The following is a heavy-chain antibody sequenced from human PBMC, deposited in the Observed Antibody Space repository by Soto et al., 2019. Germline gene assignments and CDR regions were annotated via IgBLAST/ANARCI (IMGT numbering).Heavy chain of an antibody. CDR2: ISSSSSYI. CDR3: ARELAQWDLGAFDI. V-gene: IGHV3-21*01. CDR1: GFTFSSYS. Sequence: GGSLRLSCAASGFTFSSYSMNWVHQAPGKGLEWVSSISSSSSYIYYADSVKGRFTISRDNAKNSLYLQMNSLRAEDTAVYYCARELAQWDLGAFDIWGQGTMVTVSS. J-gene: IGHJ3*02. D-gene: IGHD1-26*01.